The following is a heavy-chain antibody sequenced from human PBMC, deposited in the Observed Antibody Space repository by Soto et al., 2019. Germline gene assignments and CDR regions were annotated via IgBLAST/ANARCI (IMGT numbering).Heavy chain of an antibody. CDR1: GGSISSSSYY. V-gene: IGHV4-39*01. CDR3: ARHWYCSSTDCYAGGLWFDP. J-gene: IGHJ5*02. Sequence: QLQLQESGPGLVKPSETLSLTCTVSGGSISSSSYYWGWIRQPPGKRLEWIGSIYYSGSTYYNPALTSRVTISVDTSKNQFSLKLSSVTAADTAVHYCARHWYCSSTDCYAGGLWFDPWGQGTLVTVSS. CDR2: IYYSGST. D-gene: IGHD2-2*01.